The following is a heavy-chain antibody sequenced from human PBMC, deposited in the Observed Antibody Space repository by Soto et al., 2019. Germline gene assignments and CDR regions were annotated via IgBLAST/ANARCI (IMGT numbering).Heavy chain of an antibody. V-gene: IGHV3-23*01. CDR2: ISCCGGST. CDR3: ATADGEQGLVPHLDI. Sequence: EVQLLESGGGVVQPGGSLRLSCVASGFNFKNFAMAWVRQAPGEGLEWVSCISCCGGSTSYADSVKGQCSIARDDANNALSLQLYSLGGQGTAQYYCATADGEQGLVPHLDIWGQGNLVTVS. J-gene: IGHJ4*02. CDR1: GFNFKNFA. D-gene: IGHD6-19*01.